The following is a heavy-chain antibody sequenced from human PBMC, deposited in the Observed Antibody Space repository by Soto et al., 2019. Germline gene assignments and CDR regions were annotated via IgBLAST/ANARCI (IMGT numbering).Heavy chain of an antibody. CDR2: VYYTGRT. D-gene: IGHD3-16*01. V-gene: IGHV4-61*01. J-gene: IGHJ4*02. CDR3: ARDYDYFDY. Sequence: SETLSLTCTVSGGSVNSGSYYWSWIRQPPGKGLEWIGYVYYTGRTNYNPSLKSRVTISVDASKNQFSLMLTSVTAADTAVYYCARDYDYFDYWGQGTLVTVSS. CDR1: GGSVNSGSYY.